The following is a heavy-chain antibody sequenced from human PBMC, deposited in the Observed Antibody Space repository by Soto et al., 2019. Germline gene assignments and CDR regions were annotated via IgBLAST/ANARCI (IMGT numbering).Heavy chain of an antibody. V-gene: IGHV1-69*13. D-gene: IGHD6-6*01. CDR3: ATDPSRAEAY. CDR1: GVTFSSYA. CDR2: IIPIFGTA. J-gene: IGHJ4*01. Sequence: ASVKVSCKASGVTFSSYAISWVRQAPGQGLEWMGGIIPIFGTANYAQKFQGRVTITADESTSTAYKELSSLRSEDTAVYYCATDPSRAEAYWGQGTLVTVSS.